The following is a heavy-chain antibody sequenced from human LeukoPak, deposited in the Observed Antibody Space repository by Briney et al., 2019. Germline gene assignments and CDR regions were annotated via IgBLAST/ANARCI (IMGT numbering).Heavy chain of an antibody. CDR3: ARDLKRGYSSGRYSWGTGSSNDY. V-gene: IGHV1-18*01. D-gene: IGHD6-19*01. Sequence: GSVKVSCKASGYTFTSYGISWVRQAPGQGLEWMGWISGYNGNTNYAQKLQGRVTMTTDTSTSTAYMELRSLRSDDTAVYYCARDLKRGYSSGRYSWGTGSSNDYWGQGTLVTVSS. J-gene: IGHJ4*02. CDR2: ISGYNGNT. CDR1: GYTFTSYG.